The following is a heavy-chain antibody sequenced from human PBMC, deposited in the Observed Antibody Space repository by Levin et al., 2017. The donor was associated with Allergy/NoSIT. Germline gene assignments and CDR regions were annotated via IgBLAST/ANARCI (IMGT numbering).Heavy chain of an antibody. J-gene: IGHJ6*02. V-gene: IGHV1-69*13. CDR3: TSENAGIGF. Sequence: EASVKVSCKASGGTFRSDALSWVRQAPGQGLELMGGIIPVVGTANYAQRFQGRVTITADESTSMAYMELSSLRSDDTAVYYCTSENAGIGFWGQGTTVTVSS. CDR1: GGTFRSDA. CDR2: IIPVVGTA.